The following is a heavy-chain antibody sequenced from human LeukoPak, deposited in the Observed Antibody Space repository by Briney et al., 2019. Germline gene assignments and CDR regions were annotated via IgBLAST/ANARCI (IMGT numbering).Heavy chain of an antibody. CDR1: GGTLRMYG. CDR2: IIHVCHTT. CDR3: ARGPFEPRIIGLCSGGSCWFDY. Sequence: SVKVSCKASGGTLRMYGINWVRQAPGQGLEWLGRIIHVCHTTFYAQKFQGRVTITTDESTSTAYMELSSLISDDTALYYCARGPFEPRIIGLCSGGSCWFDYWGQGTLLTVSS. V-gene: IGHV1-69*05. D-gene: IGHD2-15*01. J-gene: IGHJ4*02.